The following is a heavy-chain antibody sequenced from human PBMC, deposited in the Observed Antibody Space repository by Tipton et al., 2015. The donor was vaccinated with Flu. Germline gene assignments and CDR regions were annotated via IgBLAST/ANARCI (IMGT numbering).Heavy chain of an antibody. CDR3: ARQGLGTMGPDWFDP. D-gene: IGHD1-7*01. CDR2: IYHSGTT. J-gene: IGHJ5*02. Sequence: TLSLTCAVSGYSIGSGYYWAWIRQPPGKGLELIATIYHSGTTYYSPSLKSRVTISVDTSKNQFSLKLSFVTAADTAVYYCARQGLGTMGPDWFDPWGQGIPVTVSS. CDR1: GYSIGSGYY. V-gene: IGHV4-38-2*01.